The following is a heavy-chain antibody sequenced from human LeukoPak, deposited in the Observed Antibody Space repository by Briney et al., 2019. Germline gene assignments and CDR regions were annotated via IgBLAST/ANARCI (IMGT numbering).Heavy chain of an antibody. V-gene: IGHV4-59*08. J-gene: IGHJ1*01. CDR3: ARRGSSGYSYFQH. CDR2: IYYSGST. CDR1: GGSISSYY. D-gene: IGHD3-22*01. Sequence: PSETLSLTCTVSGGSISSYYWSWIRQPPGKGLEWIGYIYYSGSTNYNPSLKSRVTISVDTSKNQFSLKLSSVTAADTAVYYCARRGSSGYSYFQHWGQGTLVTVSS.